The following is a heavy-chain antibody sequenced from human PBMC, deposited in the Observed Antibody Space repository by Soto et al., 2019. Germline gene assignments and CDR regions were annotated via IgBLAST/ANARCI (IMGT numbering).Heavy chain of an antibody. CDR1: CGSIIGYY. CDR2: IYNSENT. V-gene: IGHV4-4*07. CDR3: ARGPYSSGWYSVDY. J-gene: IGHJ4*02. Sequence: PSETLSLTCTFSCGSIIGYYWSWIRQPAGKGLEWIGRIYNSENTNYNPSLKSRVTMSVDTSKNQFSLKLSSVTAADTAVYYCARGPYSSGWYSVDYWGQGTLVTVSS. D-gene: IGHD6-19*01.